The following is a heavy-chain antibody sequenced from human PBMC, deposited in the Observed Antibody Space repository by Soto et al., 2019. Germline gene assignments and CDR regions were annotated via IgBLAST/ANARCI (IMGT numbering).Heavy chain of an antibody. J-gene: IGHJ4*02. CDR1: GFTFSSYW. CDR3: ARGWEGYFDY. D-gene: IGHD1-26*01. Sequence: PGGSLRLSCAVSGFTFSSYWMGWVRQAPGTGLEWEANINRDGSEKHYVDSVEGRFTISRDNAKNSLYLHINSLRVDDTAVYYCARGWEGYFDYWGQGTLVTVSS. V-gene: IGHV3-7*03. CDR2: INRDGSEK.